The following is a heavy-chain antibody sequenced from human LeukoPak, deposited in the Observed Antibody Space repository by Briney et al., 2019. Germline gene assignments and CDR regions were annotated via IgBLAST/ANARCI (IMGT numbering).Heavy chain of an antibody. D-gene: IGHD2-15*01. CDR1: GFTFSSYW. V-gene: IGHV3-7*01. Sequence: PGGSLRLSCAASGFTFSSYWMSWVRQAPGKGLEWVANIKQDGSEEYYVDSVKGRFTISRDNAKNSLYLQMNSLRAEDTAVYYCARVLRYCSGGSCYSGFDYWGQGTLVTVSS. CDR2: IKQDGSEE. J-gene: IGHJ4*02. CDR3: ARVLRYCSGGSCYSGFDY.